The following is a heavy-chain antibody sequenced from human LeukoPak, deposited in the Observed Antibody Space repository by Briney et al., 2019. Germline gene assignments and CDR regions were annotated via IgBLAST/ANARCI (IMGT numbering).Heavy chain of an antibody. CDR1: GFTFSSYA. Sequence: QSGGSLRLSCAASGFTFSSYAMHWVRQAPGKGLEWVAVISYDGSNKYYADSVKGRFTISRDNSKNTLFLQMNSLRAEDTAVYYCARMVRGTTEGLDYWGQGILVTVSS. CDR3: ARMVRGTTEGLDY. CDR2: ISYDGSNK. J-gene: IGHJ4*02. D-gene: IGHD3-10*01. V-gene: IGHV3-30*04.